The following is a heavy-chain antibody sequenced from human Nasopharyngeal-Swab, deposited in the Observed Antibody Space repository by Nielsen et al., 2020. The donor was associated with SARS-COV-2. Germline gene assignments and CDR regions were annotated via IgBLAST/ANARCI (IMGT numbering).Heavy chain of an antibody. CDR3: ARSTGWELFDY. D-gene: IGHD1-26*01. J-gene: IGHJ4*02. Sequence: VRQAPGKGLEWVANIKQDGSEKYYEDSVKGRFTISRDNAKNSLYLQMNSLRVEDTAVYYCARSTGWELFDYWGQGTLVTVSS. CDR2: IKQDGSEK. V-gene: IGHV3-7*01.